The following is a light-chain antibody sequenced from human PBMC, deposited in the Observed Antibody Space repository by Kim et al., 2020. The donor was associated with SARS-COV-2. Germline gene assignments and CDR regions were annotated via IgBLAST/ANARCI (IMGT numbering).Light chain of an antibody. CDR3: QQYNDWPLT. V-gene: IGKV3D-15*01. CDR1: QSVNSN. J-gene: IGKJ4*01. CDR2: GIS. Sequence: EIVMTQSPATLSVSPGERATLSCRASQSVNSNLAWYQQKPGQAPSLLIYGISSRATGISARFSGSGSGTDFALTITSLQSEDSAVYYCQQYNDWPLTFGGGTKLEI.